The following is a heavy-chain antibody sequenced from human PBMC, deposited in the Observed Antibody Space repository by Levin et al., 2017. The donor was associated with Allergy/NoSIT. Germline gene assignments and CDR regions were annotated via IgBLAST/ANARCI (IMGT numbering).Heavy chain of an antibody. CDR2: ITNSGWSK. Sequence: PGESLKISCAASGLLFNSYAMSWVRQAPGKGLEWVSTITNSGWSKFYADSVKGRVTISRDNSRDTVYLHMNSLRADDTAVYYCAKAGFYRDNSEGFFDYWGQGTLVTVSS. J-gene: IGHJ4*02. CDR1: GLLFNSYA. V-gene: IGHV3-23*01. CDR3: AKAGFYRDNSEGFFDY. D-gene: IGHD4-23*01.